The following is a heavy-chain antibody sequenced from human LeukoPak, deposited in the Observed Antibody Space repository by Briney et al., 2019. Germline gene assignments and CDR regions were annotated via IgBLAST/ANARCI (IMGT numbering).Heavy chain of an antibody. CDR3: ARHIGATGYFDY. Sequence: WMGIIYPGDSDTRYSPSFQGQVTISADKSVSTAYLQWSSLKASDTAMYFCARHIGATGYFDYWGQGTLVTVSS. V-gene: IGHV5-51*01. CDR2: IYPGDSDT. J-gene: IGHJ4*02. D-gene: IGHD1-26*01.